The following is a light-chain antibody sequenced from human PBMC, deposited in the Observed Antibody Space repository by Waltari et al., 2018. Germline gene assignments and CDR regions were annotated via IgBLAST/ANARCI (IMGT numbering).Light chain of an antibody. V-gene: IGLV1-44*01. J-gene: IGLJ2*01. CDR1: SSNIGSNP. CDR3: AAWDDSLDGHVV. CDR2: SND. Sequence: QSVLTQPPSASGTPGHRVTISCSGTSSNIGSNPVNWYQQLPGTAPTLLIYSNDQRPSGVPDRFSGSKSGTSASLAISGLQSEDEADYYCAAWDDSLDGHVVFGGGTKVTVL.